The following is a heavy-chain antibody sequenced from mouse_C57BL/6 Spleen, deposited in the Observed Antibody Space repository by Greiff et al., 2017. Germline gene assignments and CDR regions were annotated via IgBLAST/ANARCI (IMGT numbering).Heavy chain of an antibody. V-gene: IGHV1-26*01. D-gene: IGHD2-14*01. Sequence: EVKLVESGPELVKPGASVKISCKASGYTFTDYYMNWVKQSHGKSLEWIGDINPNNGGTSYNQKFKGKATLTVDKSSSTAYMELRSLTSEDSAVYYCARRYDGNYFDYWGQGTTLTVSS. J-gene: IGHJ2*01. CDR1: GYTFTDYY. CDR2: INPNNGGT. CDR3: ARRYDGNYFDY.